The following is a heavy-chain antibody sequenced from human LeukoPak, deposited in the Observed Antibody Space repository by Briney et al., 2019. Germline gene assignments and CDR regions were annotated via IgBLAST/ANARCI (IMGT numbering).Heavy chain of an antibody. CDR3: ARQGGYSYG. J-gene: IGHJ4*02. CDR1: GGSISSSSYY. Sequence: TSETLSLTCTVSGGSISSSSYYWGWIRQPPGKGLEWIGSIYYSGSTYYNPSLKSRVTISVDTSKNQFSLKLSSVTAADTAVYYCARQGGYSYGWGQGTLFTVSS. CDR2: IYYSGST. D-gene: IGHD5-18*01. V-gene: IGHV4-39*01.